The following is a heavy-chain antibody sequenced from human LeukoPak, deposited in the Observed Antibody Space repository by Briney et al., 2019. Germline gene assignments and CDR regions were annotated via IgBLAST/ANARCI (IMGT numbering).Heavy chain of an antibody. V-gene: IGHV1-18*01. J-gene: IGHJ4*02. D-gene: IGHD2-15*01. CDR3: ARDPPCWGGSCRFTDTTLDY. CDR2: GCASDSKT. CDR1: GYTFTNYS. Sequence: ASVKLSRTCSGYTFTNYSISWGRHRPGQGHERVGWGCASDSKTENSHKLHGRVTISTDTSTKTHYTEMRSLRADATAVYYCARDPPCWGGSCRFTDTTLDYWGQGTLVTVSS.